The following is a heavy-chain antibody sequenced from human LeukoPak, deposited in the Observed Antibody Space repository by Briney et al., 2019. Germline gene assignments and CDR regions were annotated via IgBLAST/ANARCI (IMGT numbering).Heavy chain of an antibody. CDR2: INAGNGNT. Sequence: ASVKVSCKASGGTFSSYAISWVRQAPGQRLEWMGWINAGNGNTKYSQKFQGRVTITRDTSASTAYMELSSLRSEDTAVYYCARSSGSYFIIFDYWGQGTLVTVSS. V-gene: IGHV1-3*01. CDR3: ARSSGSYFIIFDY. CDR1: GGTFSSYA. D-gene: IGHD1-26*01. J-gene: IGHJ4*02.